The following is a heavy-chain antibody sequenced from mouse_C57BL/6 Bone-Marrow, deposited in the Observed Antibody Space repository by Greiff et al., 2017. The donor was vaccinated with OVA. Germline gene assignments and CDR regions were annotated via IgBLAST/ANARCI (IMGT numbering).Heavy chain of an antibody. Sequence: VQLQQSGAELVRPGASVKLSCTVSGFNFKDDYMHWVKQRPEQGLEWIGWIDPENGDTEYASKFQGTATFTADTSSNTAYLQLSSLTSEDTAVDYGTTDYGSSSPWFADWGQGTLVTVSA. V-gene: IGHV14-4*01. D-gene: IGHD1-1*01. J-gene: IGHJ3*01. CDR1: GFNFKDDY. CDR2: IDPENGDT. CDR3: TTDYGSSSPWFAD.